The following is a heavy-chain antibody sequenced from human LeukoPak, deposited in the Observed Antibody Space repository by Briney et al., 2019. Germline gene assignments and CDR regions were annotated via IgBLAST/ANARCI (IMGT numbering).Heavy chain of an antibody. V-gene: IGHV4-39*01. CDR1: GGSISSYY. J-gene: IGHJ5*02. D-gene: IGHD2/OR15-2a*01. CDR3: ARALLLGWFDP. Sequence: SETLSLTCTVSGGSISSYYWGWIRQPPGKGLEWIGSIYYSGSTYYNPSLKSRVTISVDTSKNQFSLKLSSVTAADTAVYYCARALLLGWFDPWGQGTLVTVSS. CDR2: IYYSGST.